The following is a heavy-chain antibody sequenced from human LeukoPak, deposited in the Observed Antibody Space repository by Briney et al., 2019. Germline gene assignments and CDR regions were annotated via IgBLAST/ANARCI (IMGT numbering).Heavy chain of an antibody. CDR3: ARVSAAVNC. Sequence: GGSLRLSCAASGFTFSSYWMTWVRQAPGRGLEWVANIKQDGSDKYYVDSVKGRFTISRDNAKNSLYLQMNSLRAEDTAVYYCARVSAAVNCWGQGTLVTVSS. D-gene: IGHD2-15*01. CDR2: IKQDGSDK. J-gene: IGHJ4*02. V-gene: IGHV3-7*01. CDR1: GFTFSSYW.